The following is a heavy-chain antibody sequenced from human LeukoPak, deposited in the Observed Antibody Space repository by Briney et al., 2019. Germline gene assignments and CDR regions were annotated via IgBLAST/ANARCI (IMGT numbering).Heavy chain of an antibody. CDR1: GYSITSYW. V-gene: IGHV5-51*01. CDR3: ARPSSGWYDNAFDI. D-gene: IGHD6-19*01. CDR2: IYPGDSDT. J-gene: IGHJ3*02. Sequence: GESLRISCNGSGYSITSYWIAWVRQMPGKGLEWMGIIYPGDSDTRYSPSFQGQVTISADKSISTAYLQWSSLKASDTAMYYCARPSSGWYDNAFDIWGQGTMVTVSS.